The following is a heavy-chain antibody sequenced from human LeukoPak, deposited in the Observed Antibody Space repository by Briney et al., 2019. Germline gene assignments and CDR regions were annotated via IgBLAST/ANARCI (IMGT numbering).Heavy chain of an antibody. CDR2: IIPIFDTT. D-gene: IGHD5-24*01. Sequence: GSSVKVSCKTSGGTFSNYGINWVRQAPGQGLEWMRRIIPIFDTTNYAQKFQGRVTITTDVSTSTAYMELSSLRSEDTAVYYCARDLITDLTFDNWGQGTLVTVSS. CDR3: ARDLITDLTFDN. V-gene: IGHV1-69*05. CDR1: GGTFSNYG. J-gene: IGHJ4*02.